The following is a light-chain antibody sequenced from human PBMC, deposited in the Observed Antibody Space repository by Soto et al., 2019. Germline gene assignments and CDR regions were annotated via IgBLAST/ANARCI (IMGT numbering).Light chain of an antibody. Sequence: EIVLTQSPATLSLSPGERATLSCRASQSVSSYLAWYQQKPGQAPRLLIYDASNRATGIPARFSGSGTGTDFTLAISSLEREDVAVYYCQQRSNWPYTFGGGTKVEIK. CDR2: DAS. CDR3: QQRSNWPYT. CDR1: QSVSSY. V-gene: IGKV3-11*01. J-gene: IGKJ4*01.